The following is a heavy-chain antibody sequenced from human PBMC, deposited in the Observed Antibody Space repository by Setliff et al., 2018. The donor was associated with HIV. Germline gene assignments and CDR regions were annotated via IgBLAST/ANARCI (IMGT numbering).Heavy chain of an antibody. CDR2: IYNSGRT. CDR3: ARRNYYDSSDYPA. Sequence: SETLSLTCIVSGGSVSSNNYYWGWIRQPPGMGLVWIGSIYNSGRTYYNPSLKSRVTISVDTSKNQFSLRLSSVTAADTAVYYCARRNYYDSSDYPAWGQGALVTV. J-gene: IGHJ5*02. CDR1: GGSVSSNNYY. V-gene: IGHV4-39*01. D-gene: IGHD3-22*01.